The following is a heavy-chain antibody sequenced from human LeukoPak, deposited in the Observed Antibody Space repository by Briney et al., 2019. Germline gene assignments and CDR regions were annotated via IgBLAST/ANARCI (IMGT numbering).Heavy chain of an antibody. CDR3: ARATPDWPTSGGAFDI. V-gene: IGHV3-13*01. J-gene: IGHJ3*02. CDR1: GFTFSSYD. Sequence: GGSLRLSCAASGFTFSSYDMHWVRQATGKGLEWVSAIGTAGDTYYPGSVKGRFTISRDNSKNTLYLQMNSLRAEDTAVYYCARATPDWPTSGGAFDIWGQGTMVTVSS. D-gene: IGHD2-15*01. CDR2: IGTAGDT.